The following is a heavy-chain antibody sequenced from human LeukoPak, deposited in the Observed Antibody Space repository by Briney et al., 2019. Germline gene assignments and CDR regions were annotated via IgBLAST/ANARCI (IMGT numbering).Heavy chain of an antibody. CDR2: INHSGSA. D-gene: IGHD3-10*01. CDR1: GGPFGVYY. Sequence: SETLSLTCAVYGGPFGVYYWSWVRQPPGKGLEWIGEINHSGSANYNPSLKSRVTISVDTSKNHFSLKLSSVTAADTAVYYCAGPGAGDLDYWGQGTLVTVSS. V-gene: IGHV4-34*01. J-gene: IGHJ4*02. CDR3: AGPGAGDLDY.